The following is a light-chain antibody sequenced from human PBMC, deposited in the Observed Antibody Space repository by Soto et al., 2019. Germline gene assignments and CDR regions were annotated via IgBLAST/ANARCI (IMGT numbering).Light chain of an antibody. V-gene: IGLV2-8*01. J-gene: IGLJ1*01. CDR3: SSYAGSNNYV. Sequence: QSVLTQPPSASGSPGQSVTISCTGTSSVVGGYNYVSWYQQHPGKAPKLMIYEVSKRPSGVPDRFSGSKSGNTASLTVSGLQAEDEADYYCSSYAGSNNYVFGTGTKVTAL. CDR2: EVS. CDR1: SSVVGGYNY.